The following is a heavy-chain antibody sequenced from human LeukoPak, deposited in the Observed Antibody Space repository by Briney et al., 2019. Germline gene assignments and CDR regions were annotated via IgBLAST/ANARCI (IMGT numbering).Heavy chain of an antibody. D-gene: IGHD5-18*01. Sequence: PGGSLRLSCAASGFTFSSYSMNWVRQAPGKGLEWVSSISSSSSYIYYADSVKGRFTISRDNSKNTLYLQMNSLRAEDTAVYYCARDLNSYAHYYYYGMDVWGQGTTVTVSS. V-gene: IGHV3-21*01. J-gene: IGHJ6*02. CDR1: GFTFSSYS. CDR3: ARDLNSYAHYYYYGMDV. CDR2: ISSSSSYI.